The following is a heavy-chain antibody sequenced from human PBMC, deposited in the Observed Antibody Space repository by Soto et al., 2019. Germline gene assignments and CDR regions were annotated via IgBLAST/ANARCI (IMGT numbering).Heavy chain of an antibody. CDR2: INWNGGST. Sequence: GGSLRLSWAASGFTFDDYGMSWVRQAPGKGLEWVSGINWNGGSTGYADSVKGRFTISRDNAKNSLYLQMNSLRAEDTALYYCARDGRSGYYDFWSGYYPTYYYYGMDVWGQGTTVTVSS. V-gene: IGHV3-20*04. CDR1: GFTFDDYG. J-gene: IGHJ6*02. CDR3: ARDGRSGYYDFWSGYYPTYYYYGMDV. D-gene: IGHD3-3*01.